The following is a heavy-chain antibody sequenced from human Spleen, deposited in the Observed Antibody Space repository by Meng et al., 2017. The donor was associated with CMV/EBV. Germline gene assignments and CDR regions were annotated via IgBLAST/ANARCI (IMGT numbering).Heavy chain of an antibody. CDR3: ARSSGLDY. J-gene: IGHJ4*02. CDR1: GYSFPNHD. Sequence: ASVKVSCKASGYSFPNHDINWVRQAAGQGLEWIGWITPNSGGTNYAQNFQGRVTMTRDTSTSTAYMELSKLRSDDTAVYYCARSSGLDYWGQGTLVTVSS. V-gene: IGHV1-2*02. D-gene: IGHD6-19*01. CDR2: ITPNSGGT.